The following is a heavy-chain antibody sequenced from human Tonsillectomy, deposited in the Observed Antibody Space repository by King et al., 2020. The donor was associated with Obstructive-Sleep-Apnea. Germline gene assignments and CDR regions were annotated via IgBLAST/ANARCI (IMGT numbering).Heavy chain of an antibody. CDR1: GFTFDDYA. Sequence: QLVQSGGGLVQPGRSLRLSCAASGFTFDDYAMHWVRQAPGKGLEWVSGISWNSGSIGYADSVKGRFTISRDNAKNSLYLQMNSLRAEDTALYYCAKDLGGGWYRGADYWGQGTLVTVSS. CDR2: ISWNSGSI. J-gene: IGHJ4*02. V-gene: IGHV3-9*01. CDR3: AKDLGGGWYRGADY. D-gene: IGHD6-19*01.